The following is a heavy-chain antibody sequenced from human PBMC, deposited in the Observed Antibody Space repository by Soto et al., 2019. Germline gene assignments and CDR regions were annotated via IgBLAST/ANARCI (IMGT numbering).Heavy chain of an antibody. Sequence: QVQLQQWGAGLLKPSETLSLTCAVYGGSFNSYFWNWIRQPPGRGLEWIGEINHSGSINYNPSLKSRVTISVDTSKNQFSLKLSSVTAADTAVYYCARGTIEGWYFDLWGRGTLVTVSS. D-gene: IGHD3-9*01. CDR1: GGSFNSYF. V-gene: IGHV4-34*01. CDR3: ARGTIEGWYFDL. J-gene: IGHJ2*01. CDR2: INHSGSI.